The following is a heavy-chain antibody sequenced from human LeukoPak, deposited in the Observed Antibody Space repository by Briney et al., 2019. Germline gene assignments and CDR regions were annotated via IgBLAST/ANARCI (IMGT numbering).Heavy chain of an antibody. CDR3: ARDSLLDY. Sequence: GGSLRLPCAVSGFTVRDNYMNWVRQAPGKGLEWVSVISSGGTTYYAESVKGRFTISRDNSKSTLYLQMNSLRAEDTAVYYCARDSLLDYWGQGTLVTVSS. CDR1: GFTVRDNY. J-gene: IGHJ4*02. D-gene: IGHD5/OR15-5a*01. CDR2: ISSGGTT. V-gene: IGHV3-66*01.